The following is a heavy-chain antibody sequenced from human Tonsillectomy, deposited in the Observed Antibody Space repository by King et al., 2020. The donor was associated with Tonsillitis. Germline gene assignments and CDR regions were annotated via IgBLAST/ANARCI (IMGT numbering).Heavy chain of an antibody. J-gene: IGHJ4*02. V-gene: IGHV3-15*07. CDR1: GFTFTNAW. CDR2: IKSKTDGGTT. CDR3: TTDYSSGWYGDFDY. Sequence: VQLVESGEGLVQPGGSLRLSCAASGFTFTNAWMNWVRQAPGKGLEWVGRIKSKTDGGTTDYVVPVKGRFTISRDDSKNTLYLQMKSLKTEDTAVCYCTTDYSSGWYGDFDYWGQGTLVTVSS. D-gene: IGHD6-19*01.